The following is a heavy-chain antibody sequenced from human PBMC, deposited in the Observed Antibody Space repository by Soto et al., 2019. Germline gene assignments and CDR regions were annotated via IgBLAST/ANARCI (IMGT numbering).Heavy chain of an antibody. D-gene: IGHD6-13*01. CDR3: VRFGGAAAGPGDY. J-gene: IGHJ4*02. V-gene: IGHV3-48*03. Sequence: EVQLVESGGGLLQLGGSLRLSGVAFEFTFIGEEINWVGQAPGKGLEWVSYFSISGTTIYYTDSVKGRFTISRDNAKKSLYLQMNSLRAEDTAVYYCVRFGGAAAGPGDYWGQGTLVTVSS. CDR1: EFTFIGEE. CDR2: FSISGTTI.